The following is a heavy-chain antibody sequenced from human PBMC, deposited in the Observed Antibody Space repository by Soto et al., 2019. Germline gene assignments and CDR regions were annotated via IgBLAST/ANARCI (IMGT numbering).Heavy chain of an antibody. CDR1: GGTFSSYA. D-gene: IGHD3-10*01. V-gene: IGHV1-69*06. CDR2: IIPIFGTA. CDR3: ARDGLHGSGSPALYNMGV. J-gene: IGHJ6*02. Sequence: SVKVSCKASGGTFSSYAISWVRQAPGQGLEWMGGIIPIFGTANYAQKFQGRVTITADKSTNTAFLELSRLKSEDTAVYYCARDGLHGSGSPALYNMGVWGQGTTVTVAS.